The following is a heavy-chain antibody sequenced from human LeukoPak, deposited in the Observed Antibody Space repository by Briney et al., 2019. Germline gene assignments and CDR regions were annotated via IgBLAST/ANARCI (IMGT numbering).Heavy chain of an antibody. D-gene: IGHD3-16*01. J-gene: IGHJ4*02. Sequence: QPGGSLRLSCAASGFTFSDYWMHWVRQAPGKGLVWVSIINTDTRGTYYADSVKGRFTISRDNAKNTLYLQMNSLRAEDSAVCYCARAGAYHFDNWGQGTLVTVSS. CDR3: ARAGAYHFDN. V-gene: IGHV3-74*01. CDR1: GFTFSDYW. CDR2: INTDTRGT.